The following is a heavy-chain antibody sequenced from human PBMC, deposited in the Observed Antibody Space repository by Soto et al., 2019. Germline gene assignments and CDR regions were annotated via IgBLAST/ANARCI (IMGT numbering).Heavy chain of an antibody. CDR2: INPTDSET. Sequence: GESLKISCKTSGHRFTTYWISWVRQMPGKGLEYMGKINPTDSETNYSPSFEGHVTFSVDRSTSTAYVRWNSLKASDTAMYYCASPTMTSTSFCYAMDVWGQGTPVTVSS. CDR3: ASPTMTSTSFCYAMDV. D-gene: IGHD4-17*01. V-gene: IGHV5-10-1*01. CDR1: GHRFTTYW. J-gene: IGHJ6*02.